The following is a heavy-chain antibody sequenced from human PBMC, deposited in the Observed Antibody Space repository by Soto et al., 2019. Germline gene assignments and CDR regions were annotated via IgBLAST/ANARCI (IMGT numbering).Heavy chain of an antibody. D-gene: IGHD6-13*01. CDR1: GFTVSSNY. V-gene: IGHV3-53*01. CDR3: ARDRRAAAAPRAGAFDI. J-gene: IGHJ3*02. Sequence: SGGSLRLSCAASGFTVSSNYMSWVRQAPGKGLEWVSVIYSGGSTYYADSVKGRFTISRDNSKNTLYLQMNSLRAEDTAVYYCARDRRAAAAPRAGAFDIWGQGTMVTVSS. CDR2: IYSGGST.